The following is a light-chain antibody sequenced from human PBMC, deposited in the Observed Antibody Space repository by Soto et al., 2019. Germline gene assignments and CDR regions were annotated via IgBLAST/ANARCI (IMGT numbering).Light chain of an antibody. V-gene: IGLV2-14*01. Sequence: QSALTQPTSVSGSPGQSITISCTGTSSDVGTYNYVSWYQQHPGKSPKLMIYEVTNRPSGVSNRFSGSKSGNTASLTISGLQTEDEARYYCSSYTSTTTLVFGGGTKLTVL. CDR1: SSDVGTYNY. CDR3: SSYTSTTTLV. CDR2: EVT. J-gene: IGLJ2*01.